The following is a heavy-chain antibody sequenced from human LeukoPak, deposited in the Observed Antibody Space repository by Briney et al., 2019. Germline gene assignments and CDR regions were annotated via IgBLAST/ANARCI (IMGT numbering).Heavy chain of an antibody. Sequence: GGSLRLSCAASGFSFSSHGMSWVRQAPGKGLEWVSGIIGGAGGTYYADSVKGRFTISRDNSKNTLYLQMNGLRAEDTAVYYCTHGSMYQLDYWGQGTLVTVSS. CDR3: THGSMYQLDY. J-gene: IGHJ4*02. V-gene: IGHV3-23*01. CDR2: IIGGAGGT. CDR1: GFSFSSHG. D-gene: IGHD2-2*01.